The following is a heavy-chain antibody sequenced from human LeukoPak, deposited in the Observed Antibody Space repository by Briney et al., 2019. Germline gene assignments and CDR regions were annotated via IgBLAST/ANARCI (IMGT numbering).Heavy chain of an antibody. CDR1: GFTFSSYA. CDR2: ISGSGGST. D-gene: IGHD6-6*01. V-gene: IGHV3-23*01. Sequence: GGSLRLSCAASGFTFSSYAMSWVRQAPGKGLEWVSAISGSGGSTYYADSVKGRFTISRDNSKNTLYLQMNSLRAEDTSVYYCAKDKEYSSSKFDYWGQGTLVTVSS. J-gene: IGHJ4*02. CDR3: AKDKEYSSSKFDY.